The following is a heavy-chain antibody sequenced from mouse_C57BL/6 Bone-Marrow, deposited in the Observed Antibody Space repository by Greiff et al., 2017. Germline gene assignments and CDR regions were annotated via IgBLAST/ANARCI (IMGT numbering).Heavy chain of an antibody. D-gene: IGHD4-1*01. V-gene: IGHV5-6*01. CDR1: GFTFSSYG. J-gene: IGHJ2*01. Sequence: EVQVVESGGDLVKPGGSLKLSCAASGFTFSSYGMSWVRQTPDKRLEWVATISSGGSYTYYPDSVKGRFTISRDNAKNTLYLQMSSLKSEDTAMYYCARHRTGTPGYFDYWGQGTTLTVSS. CDR3: ARHRTGTPGYFDY. CDR2: ISSGGSYT.